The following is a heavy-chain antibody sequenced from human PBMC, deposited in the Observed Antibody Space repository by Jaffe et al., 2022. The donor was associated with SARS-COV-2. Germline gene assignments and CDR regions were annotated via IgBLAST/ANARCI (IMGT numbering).Heavy chain of an antibody. CDR2: ISGSGGST. D-gene: IGHD6-13*01. V-gene: IGHV3-23*01. CDR1: GFTFSSYA. Sequence: EVQLLESGGGLVQPGGSLRLSCAASGFTFSSYAMSWVRQAPGKGLEWVSAISGSGGSTYYADSVKGRFTISRDNSKNTLYLQMNSLRAEDTAVYYCAKDLIAAAGMEDWFDPWGQGTLVTVSS. CDR3: AKDLIAAAGMEDWFDP. J-gene: IGHJ5*02.